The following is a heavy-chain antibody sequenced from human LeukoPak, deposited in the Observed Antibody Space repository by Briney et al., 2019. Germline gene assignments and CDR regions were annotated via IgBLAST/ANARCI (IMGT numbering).Heavy chain of an antibody. CDR1: GFTFSDNY. V-gene: IGHV3-23*01. J-gene: IGHJ5*02. CDR3: ANPGYSSSWGWNWFDP. Sequence: GGSLRLSCAASGFTFSDNYMTWVRQAPGRGLEWLSYISGNGRDIQYADSVKGRFTISRDNSKNTLYLQMNSLRAEDTAVYYCANPGYSSSWGWNWFDPWGQGTLVTVSS. D-gene: IGHD6-13*01. CDR2: ISGNGRDI.